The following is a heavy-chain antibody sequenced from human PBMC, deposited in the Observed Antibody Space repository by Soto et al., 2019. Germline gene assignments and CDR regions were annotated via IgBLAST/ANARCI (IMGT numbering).Heavy chain of an antibody. Sequence: GESLKISCKGSGYSFTSCWIGWVRQMPGKGLERMGIIYPGDSDTRYSPSFQGQVTISADKSISSAYLQWSSLKASDTAMYYCARHYIGAGYSYFDPWGQGTLVTVSS. J-gene: IGHJ5*02. D-gene: IGHD2-15*01. V-gene: IGHV5-51*01. CDR3: ARHYIGAGYSYFDP. CDR2: IYPGDSDT. CDR1: GYSFTSCW.